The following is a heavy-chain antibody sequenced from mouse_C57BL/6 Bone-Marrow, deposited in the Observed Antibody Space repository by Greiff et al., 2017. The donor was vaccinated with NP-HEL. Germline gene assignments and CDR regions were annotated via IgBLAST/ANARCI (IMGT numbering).Heavy chain of an antibody. V-gene: IGHV5-9-1*02. D-gene: IGHD1-1*01. CDR3: TRAPYYYGSTWFAY. Sequence: EVQRVESGEGLVKPGGSLKLSCAASGFTFSSYAMSWVRQTPEKRLEWVAYISSGGDYIYYADTVKGRFTISRDNARNTLYLQMSSLKSEDTAMYYCTRAPYYYGSTWFAYWGQGTLVTVSA. CDR2: ISSGGDYI. CDR1: GFTFSSYA. J-gene: IGHJ3*01.